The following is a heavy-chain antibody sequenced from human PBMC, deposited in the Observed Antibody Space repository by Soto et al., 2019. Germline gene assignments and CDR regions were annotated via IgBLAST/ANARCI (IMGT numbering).Heavy chain of an antibody. J-gene: IGHJ6*02. D-gene: IGHD6-6*01. CDR2: IWYDGSNK. Sequence: PGGSLRLSCAASGFTFSSYGMHWVRQAPGKGLEWVAVIWYDGSNKYYADSVKGRFTISRDNSKNTLYLQMNSLRAEDTAVYYCPTELWDSSSSDYYYYGMDVWGQGTTVTVSS. CDR1: GFTFSSYG. CDR3: PTELWDSSSSDYYYYGMDV. V-gene: IGHV3-33*01.